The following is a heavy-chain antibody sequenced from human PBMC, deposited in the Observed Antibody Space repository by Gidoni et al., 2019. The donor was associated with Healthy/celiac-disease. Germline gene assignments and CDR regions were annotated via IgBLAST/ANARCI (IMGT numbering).Heavy chain of an antibody. D-gene: IGHD2-2*01. CDR1: GFTFSSYW. V-gene: IGHV3-7*01. Sequence: EVQLVESGGGLVQPGGSLSLSCAASGFTFSSYWMSWVRQAPGKGLEWVANIKQDGSEKYYVDSVKGRFTISRDNAKNSLYLQMNSLRAEDTAVYYCATTIPGGYCSSTSCLHDYYYYGMDVWGQGTTVTVSS. CDR3: ATTIPGGYCSSTSCLHDYYYYGMDV. CDR2: IKQDGSEK. J-gene: IGHJ6*02.